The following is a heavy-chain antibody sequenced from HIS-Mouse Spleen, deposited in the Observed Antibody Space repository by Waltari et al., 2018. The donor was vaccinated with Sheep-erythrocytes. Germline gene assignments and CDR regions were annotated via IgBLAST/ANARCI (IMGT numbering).Heavy chain of an antibody. Sequence: EVQLVQSGAEVKKPGESLKISCKGSGYSFTSYWIGWVRQMPGQGREWMGNSHPGDPDTRYIPSVQGKVTISADKSISTAYLQWSSLKASDTAMYYCARGPVLRFLEWLPTDAFDIWGQGTMVTVSS. D-gene: IGHD3-3*01. CDR2: SHPGDPDT. CDR1: GYSFTSYW. J-gene: IGHJ3*02. CDR3: ARGPVLRFLEWLPTDAFDI. V-gene: IGHV5-51*03.